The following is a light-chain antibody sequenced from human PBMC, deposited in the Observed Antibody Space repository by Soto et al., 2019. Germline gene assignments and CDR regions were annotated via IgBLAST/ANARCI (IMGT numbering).Light chain of an antibody. CDR1: QSIRGL. J-gene: IGKJ5*01. Sequence: EVVLTPSPVTLSLSPGERATLCCRASQSIRGLLAWYQQKPGQAPRLLIYDAYNRATGIPPRFSGSGSGTDFTLTISSLEPEDSAVYYCQQRHMWPITFGQGTRLEIK. CDR2: DAY. V-gene: IGKV3-11*01. CDR3: QQRHMWPIT.